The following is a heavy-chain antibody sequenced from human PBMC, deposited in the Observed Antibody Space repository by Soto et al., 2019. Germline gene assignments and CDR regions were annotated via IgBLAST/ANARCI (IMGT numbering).Heavy chain of an antibody. J-gene: IGHJ6*02. CDR1: GDSVSSKSAT. V-gene: IGHV6-1*01. Sequence: SQTLSLTCAISGDSVSSKSATWNWIRQAPSRGLEWLGRTYYRSKWSSDYAVSVKSRITINPDTSKNQFSLQLNSVTPEDTAVYYCARSSDSSGWYPFYYGMDVWGQGTTVTVSS. D-gene: IGHD6-19*01. CDR2: TYYRSKWSS. CDR3: ARSSDSSGWYPFYYGMDV.